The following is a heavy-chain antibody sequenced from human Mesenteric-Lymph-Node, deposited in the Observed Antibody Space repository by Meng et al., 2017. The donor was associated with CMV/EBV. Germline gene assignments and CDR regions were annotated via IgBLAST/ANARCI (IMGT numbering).Heavy chain of an antibody. J-gene: IGHJ6*02. V-gene: IGHV3-21*06. CDR1: GFTFSTYS. Sequence: GGSLRLSCAASGFTFSTYSMNWVRQAPGKGLEWVSSISSDSTHIYYADSVKGRLTISRDNAKNSLYLQMNSLRVEDTAVYYCAREEVGCNWNDDCTNYYYYYGMDVWGQGTTVTVSS. CDR3: AREEVGCNWNDDCTNYYYYYGMDV. CDR2: ISSDSTHI. D-gene: IGHD1-1*01.